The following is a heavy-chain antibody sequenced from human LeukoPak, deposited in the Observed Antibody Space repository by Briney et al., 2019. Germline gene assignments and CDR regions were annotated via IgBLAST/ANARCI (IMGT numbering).Heavy chain of an antibody. CDR3: ARDGSGTTDY. Sequence: ASVKVSCKASGYTLTSDGMNWVRQAPGQGLEWMGWINTNTGNPTYAQGFTGRFVFSLDTSVSTAYLQISSLKAEDTAVYYCARDGSGTTDYWGQGTLVTVSS. D-gene: IGHD1/OR15-1a*01. CDR2: INTNTGNP. CDR1: GYTLTSDG. V-gene: IGHV7-4-1*02. J-gene: IGHJ4*02.